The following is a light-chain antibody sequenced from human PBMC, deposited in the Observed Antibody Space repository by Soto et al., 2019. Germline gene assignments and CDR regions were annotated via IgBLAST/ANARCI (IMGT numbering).Light chain of an antibody. CDR2: EGS. CDR1: SSDVGAYNL. V-gene: IGLV2-23*01. Sequence: QSALTQPASVSGSPEQSITISCTGTSSDVGAYNLVSWYQQHPGKPPRLMIYEGSKRPSGISHRFSGSKSDNTASLTISGLRAEDEAHYHCCSYAGSRTFVFGGGTKLTVL. CDR3: CSYAGSRTFV. J-gene: IGLJ2*01.